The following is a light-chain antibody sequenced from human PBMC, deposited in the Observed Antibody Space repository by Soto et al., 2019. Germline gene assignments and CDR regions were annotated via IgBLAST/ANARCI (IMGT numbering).Light chain of an antibody. J-gene: IGLJ1*01. Sequence: QSVLTQPPSVSGAPGQRVTISCTGTSSNIGAAYDVHWYQQFPGMAPKLLIFGNSDRPSVVPDRLSGSKSGTSASLDITGLQAEDEADYYCQSYDSRLSGYVFGTGTKLTVL. CDR3: QSYDSRLSGYV. CDR2: GNS. CDR1: SSNIGAAYD. V-gene: IGLV1-40*01.